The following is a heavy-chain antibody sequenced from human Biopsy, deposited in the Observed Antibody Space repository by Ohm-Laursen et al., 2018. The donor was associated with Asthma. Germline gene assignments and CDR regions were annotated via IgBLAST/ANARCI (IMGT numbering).Heavy chain of an antibody. CDR1: GGSVSTGSYY. J-gene: IGHJ6*02. D-gene: IGHD3-10*01. Sequence: GTLSLTCTVSGGSVSTGSYYWSWIRQPPGKGLEWLGYIYYTGSDNYNPSLKSRVTISVDTSKNQFSLRLNSVTAADTAVYYCARGPNYHGSGRAPVGMDVWGQGTTVTVSS. V-gene: IGHV4-61*01. CDR3: ARGPNYHGSGRAPVGMDV. CDR2: IYYTGSD.